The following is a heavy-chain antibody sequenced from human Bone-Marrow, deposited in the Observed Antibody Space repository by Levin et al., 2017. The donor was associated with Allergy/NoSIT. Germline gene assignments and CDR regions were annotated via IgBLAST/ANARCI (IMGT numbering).Heavy chain of an antibody. D-gene: IGHD3-9*01. CDR3: ANNYDILTGYNY. V-gene: IGHV3-23*01. J-gene: IGHJ4*02. CDR2: ISGSGGST. Sequence: GESLKISCAASGFTFSSYAMSWVRQAPGKGLEWVSAISGSGGSTYYADSVKGRFTISRDNSKNTLYLQMNSLRAEDTAVYYCANNYDILTGYNYWGQGTLVTVSS. CDR1: GFTFSSYA.